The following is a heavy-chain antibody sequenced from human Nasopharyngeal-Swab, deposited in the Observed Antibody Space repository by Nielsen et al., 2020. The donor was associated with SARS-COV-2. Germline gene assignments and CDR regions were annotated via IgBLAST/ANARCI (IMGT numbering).Heavy chain of an antibody. CDR3: ARERRSMGMDV. CDR1: GFTFSSYG. CDR2: IWYDGSNK. D-gene: IGHD6-6*01. Sequence: GESLKISCAASGFTFSSYGMHWVRQAPGKGLEWVAVIWYDGSNKYYADSVKGRFTISRDNSKNTLYLQMNRLRAEDTAVYYCARERRSMGMDVWGQGTTVTVSS. V-gene: IGHV3-33*01. J-gene: IGHJ6*02.